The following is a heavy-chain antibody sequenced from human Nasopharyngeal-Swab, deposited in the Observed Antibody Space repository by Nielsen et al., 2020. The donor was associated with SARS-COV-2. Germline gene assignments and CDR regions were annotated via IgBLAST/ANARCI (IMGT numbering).Heavy chain of an antibody. CDR2: IYPGDSDT. J-gene: IGHJ6*02. D-gene: IGHD3-10*01. V-gene: IGHV5-51*01. CDR3: ASYYGSGNDGMDV. Sequence: KVSCKASGYTFTSYWIGWVRQMPGKGLEWMGIIYPGDSDTRYSPSFQGQVTISADKSISTAYLQWSSLKASDTAMYYCASYYGSGNDGMDVWGQGTTVTVSS. CDR1: GYTFTSYW.